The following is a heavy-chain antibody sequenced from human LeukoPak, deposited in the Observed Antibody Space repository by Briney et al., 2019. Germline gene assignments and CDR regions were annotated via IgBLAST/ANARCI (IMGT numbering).Heavy chain of an antibody. CDR2: ISSSGSTI. Sequence: GGSLRLSCAASGFTFSSYEMNWVRQAPGKGLEWVSYISSSGSTIYYADSVKGRFTISRDNAKNSLYLQMNSLRAEDTAVYYCARGGRGSSSWYYYTLDYWGQGTLVTVSS. J-gene: IGHJ4*02. V-gene: IGHV3-48*03. CDR3: ARGGRGSSSWYYYTLDY. D-gene: IGHD6-13*01. CDR1: GFTFSSYE.